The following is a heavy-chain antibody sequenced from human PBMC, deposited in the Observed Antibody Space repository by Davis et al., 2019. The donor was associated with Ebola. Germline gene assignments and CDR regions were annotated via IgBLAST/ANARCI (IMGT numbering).Heavy chain of an antibody. CDR1: GGSFSDYY. CDR3: ASFTFGRGGY. J-gene: IGHJ4*02. D-gene: IGHD3-16*01. Sequence: SETLSLTCAVFGGSFSDYYWTWIRQPPGKGLEWIGEINHTGSTSYNPSLKSRVTISVDTSKNQFSLKLTSVTAADTAVYYCASFTFGRGGYWGQGILVTVSS. CDR2: INHTGST. V-gene: IGHV4-34*01.